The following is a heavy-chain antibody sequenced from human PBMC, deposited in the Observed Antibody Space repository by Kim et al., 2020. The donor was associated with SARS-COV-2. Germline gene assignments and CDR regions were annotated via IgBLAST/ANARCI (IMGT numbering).Heavy chain of an antibody. V-gene: IGHV1-69*13. J-gene: IGHJ4*02. CDR3: ARGPSGAEKYDYVWGSYRSAVQFDY. CDR1: GGTFSSYA. D-gene: IGHD3-16*02. CDR2: IIPIFGTA. Sequence: SVKVSCKASGGTFSSYAISWVRQAPGQGLEWMGGIIPIFGTANYAQKFQGRVTITADESTSTAYMELSSLRSEDTAVYYCARGPSGAEKYDYVWGSYRSAVQFDYWGQGTLVTVSS.